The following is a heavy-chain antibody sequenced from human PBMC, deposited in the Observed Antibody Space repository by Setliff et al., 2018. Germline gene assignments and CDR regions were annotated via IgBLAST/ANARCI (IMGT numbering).Heavy chain of an antibody. J-gene: IGHJ3*02. Sequence: PGGSLRLSCAASGFTFSTYWMSWVRQGPGKGLVWVSYINFDGTSTNYADSVKGRFTISRDNAKNTVYLQLNRLRADDTAVYYCIRDWGEAGSTNAFDIWGQGTMVTVSS. CDR3: IRDWGEAGSTNAFDI. CDR1: GFTFSTYW. V-gene: IGHV3-74*01. CDR2: INFDGTST. D-gene: IGHD1-26*01.